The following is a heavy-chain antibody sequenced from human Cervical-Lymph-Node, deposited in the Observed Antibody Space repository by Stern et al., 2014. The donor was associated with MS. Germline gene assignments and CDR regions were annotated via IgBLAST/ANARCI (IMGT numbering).Heavy chain of an antibody. CDR1: GYSFTNSW. V-gene: IGHV5-51*01. J-gene: IGHJ4*02. Sequence: VQLVESGAEVKKPGQSLKISCKGSGYSFTNSWIGWVRQMPGKGLELMGIISPVDSETRYSPSFQGQVTISVDKSLNPAYVQWTSLEASDTAMYYCARQGCATTSCHTIDSWGQGTLITVSS. D-gene: IGHD2-2*02. CDR2: ISPVDSET. CDR3: ARQGCATTSCHTIDS.